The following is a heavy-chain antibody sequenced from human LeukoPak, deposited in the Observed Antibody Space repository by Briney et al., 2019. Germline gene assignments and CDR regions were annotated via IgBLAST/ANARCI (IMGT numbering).Heavy chain of an antibody. CDR2: INHSGST. J-gene: IGHJ5*02. V-gene: IGHV4-34*01. CDR3: AGARNWFDP. CDR1: GGSFSGYY. Sequence: SETLSLTCAVYGGSFSGYYWSWIRQPPGKGLEWIGEINHSGSTNYNPSLKSRVTISVDTSKNQFSLKLSSVTAADTAVYYCAGARNWFDPWGQGTLVTVSS.